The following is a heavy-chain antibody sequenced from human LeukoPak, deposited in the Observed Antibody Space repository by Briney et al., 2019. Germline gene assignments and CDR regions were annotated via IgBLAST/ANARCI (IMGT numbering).Heavy chain of an antibody. Sequence: PGGSLRLSCAASGFTFGSYNMNWVRQAPGKGLEWVSYIDSSSSTICYADSVKGRFTISRDNAKNSLYLQMSSLRAEDTAVYYCARRATTDCWGQGTLVTVSS. J-gene: IGHJ4*02. CDR2: IDSSSSTI. CDR3: ARRATTDC. D-gene: IGHD1-26*01. V-gene: IGHV3-48*01. CDR1: GFTFGSYN.